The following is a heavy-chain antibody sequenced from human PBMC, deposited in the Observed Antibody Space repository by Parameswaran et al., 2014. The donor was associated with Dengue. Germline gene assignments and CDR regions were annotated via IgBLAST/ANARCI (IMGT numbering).Heavy chain of an antibody. CDR2: IKQDGSEK. D-gene: IGHD3-22*01. J-gene: IGHJ3*02. V-gene: IGHV3-7*03. CDR3: AREAGGSGYYYLGLDAFDI. Sequence: VRQAPGKGLEWVANIKQDGSEKYYVDSVKGRFTISRDNAKNSLYLQMNSLRAEDTAVYYCAREAGGSGYYYLGLDAFDIWGQGTMVTVSS.